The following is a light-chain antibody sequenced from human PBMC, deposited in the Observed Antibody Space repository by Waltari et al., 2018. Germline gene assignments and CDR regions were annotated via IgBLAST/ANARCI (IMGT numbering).Light chain of an antibody. V-gene: IGLV1-40*01. CDR1: GSNIGAGSA. J-gene: IGLJ3*02. CDR2: GST. CDR3: QSYDTTLSVV. Sequence: QSVLTQPPSVSGAPGQRVTISCTGSGSNIGAGSAVHWYQQLPRAAPKLLIYGSTSRPLGVPDRFFGSTSGTSAFLAITGLQAEDEADYYCQSYDTTLSVVFGGGTKLTVL.